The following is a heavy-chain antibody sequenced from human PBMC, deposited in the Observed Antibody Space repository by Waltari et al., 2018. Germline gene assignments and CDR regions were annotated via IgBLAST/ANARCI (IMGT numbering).Heavy chain of an antibody. V-gene: IGHV1-58*01. CDR2: FVVGRCNT. D-gene: IGHD5-12*01. CDR3: AASSEGGYEPFDY. J-gene: IGHJ4*02. Sequence: QMQLVQAGREGKKAGTAVEVSCKASGFTFTHSAVRVGRQAGGQRRGWIGGFVVGRCNTNYAQKFQERVTITRDTSTSTAYMELSSLRSEDTAVDYCAASSEGGYEPFDYWGQGTLVTVSP. CDR1: GFTFTHSA.